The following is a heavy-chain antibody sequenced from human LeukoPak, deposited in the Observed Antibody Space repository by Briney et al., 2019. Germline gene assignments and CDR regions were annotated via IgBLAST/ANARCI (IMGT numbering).Heavy chain of an antibody. D-gene: IGHD3-22*01. CDR3: APYYYDSSGYIHNWFDP. Sequence: GASVKVSCKVSGYTLTELSMHWVRQAPGKGLEWMGGFDPEDGETIYAQKFQGRVTMTEDTSTDTAYKELSSLRSEDTAVYYCAPYYYDSSGYIHNWFDPWGQGTLVTVSS. V-gene: IGHV1-24*01. CDR1: GYTLTELS. J-gene: IGHJ5*02. CDR2: FDPEDGET.